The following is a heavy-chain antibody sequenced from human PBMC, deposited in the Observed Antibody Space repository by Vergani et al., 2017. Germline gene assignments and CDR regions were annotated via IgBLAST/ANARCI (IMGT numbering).Heavy chain of an antibody. CDR3: ARDVTYSSSSPNHYYYYYYMDV. V-gene: IGHV4-30-4*08. CDR1: GDSINSGDHY. CDR2: IYYSGSA. J-gene: IGHJ6*03. Sequence: QLQLQESGPGLVEPSETLSLTCTVSGDSINSGDHYWSWIRQPPGKGLEWIGYIYYSGSASYNPSLKSRLSISVDTSKNQFSLKLNSVTAADTAVYYCARDVTYSSSSPNHYYYYYYMDVWGKXP. D-gene: IGHD6-6*01.